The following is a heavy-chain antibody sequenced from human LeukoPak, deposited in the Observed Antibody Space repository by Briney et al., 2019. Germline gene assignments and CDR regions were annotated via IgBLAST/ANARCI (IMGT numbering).Heavy chain of an antibody. V-gene: IGHV3-30*02. J-gene: IGHJ4*02. CDR3: VKDNPLDY. CDR2: IRYDGNNK. Sequence: GGSLRLSCGASGFTFSNYGMLWVRQAPGKGLDWVAFIRYDGNNKLYADSVKGRFTISRDNSKNTLYLHINSLRAEDTAVYYCVKDNPLDYWGQGTLVAVSS. CDR1: GFTFSNYG. D-gene: IGHD1-14*01.